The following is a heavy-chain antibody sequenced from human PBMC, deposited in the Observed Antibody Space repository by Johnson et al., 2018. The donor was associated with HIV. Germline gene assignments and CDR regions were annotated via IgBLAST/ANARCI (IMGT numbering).Heavy chain of an antibody. CDR1: GFNFDDHG. J-gene: IGHJ3*02. Sequence: MLLVESGGIVVQPGGSLRLSCAASGFNFDDHGMSLVRQAPGKGLEWVSGIKWNGGSTGYADSVKGRFTISRDNAKNSLYLQMNSLRAEDTALYYCARSVVYYDSSGPLRAFDIWGQGTMVTVSS. CDR2: IKWNGGST. V-gene: IGHV3-20*04. D-gene: IGHD3-22*01. CDR3: ARSVVYYDSSGPLRAFDI.